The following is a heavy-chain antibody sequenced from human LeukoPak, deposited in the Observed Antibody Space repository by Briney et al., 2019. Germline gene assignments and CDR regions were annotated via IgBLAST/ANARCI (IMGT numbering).Heavy chain of an antibody. D-gene: IGHD3-10*01. CDR3: ARDKITMVRGVIPYGMDV. J-gene: IGHJ6*04. Sequence: SVKVSCKASGGTFSSYAISWVRQAPGQGLEWMGGIIPIFGTANYAQKFQGRVTITADESTSTACMELSSLRSEDTAVYYCARDKITMVRGVIPYGMDVWGEGTTVTVSS. V-gene: IGHV1-69*13. CDR1: GGTFSSYA. CDR2: IIPIFGTA.